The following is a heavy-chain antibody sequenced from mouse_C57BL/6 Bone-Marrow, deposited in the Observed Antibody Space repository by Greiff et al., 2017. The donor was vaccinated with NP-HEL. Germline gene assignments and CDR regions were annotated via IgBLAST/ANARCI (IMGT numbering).Heavy chain of an antibody. Sequence: VQLQQSGPELVKPGASVKMSCKASGYTFTDYNMHWVKQSHGKSLEWIGYINPNNGGTSYNQKFKGKATLTVNKSSSTAYMELRSLTSEDSAVYYCARETAQATDYFDYWGQGTTLTVSS. CDR2: INPNNGGT. J-gene: IGHJ2*01. V-gene: IGHV1-22*01. D-gene: IGHD3-2*02. CDR3: ARETAQATDYFDY. CDR1: GYTFTDYN.